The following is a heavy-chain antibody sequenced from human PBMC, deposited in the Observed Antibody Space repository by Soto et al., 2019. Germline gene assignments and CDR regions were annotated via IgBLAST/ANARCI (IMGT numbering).Heavy chain of an antibody. D-gene: IGHD3-10*01. J-gene: IGHJ6*02. Sequence: GGSLRLSCAASGFTFSSYAMSWVRQAPGKGLEWVSAISGSGGSTYYADSVKGRFTISGDNSKNTLYLQMNSLRAEDTAVYYCAKDLHYYGSGSYRDGMDVWGQGTTVTVSS. CDR3: AKDLHYYGSGSYRDGMDV. CDR2: ISGSGGST. V-gene: IGHV3-23*01. CDR1: GFTFSSYA.